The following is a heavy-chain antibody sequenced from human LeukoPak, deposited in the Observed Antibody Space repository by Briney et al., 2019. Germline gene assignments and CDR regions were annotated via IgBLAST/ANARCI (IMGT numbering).Heavy chain of an antibody. D-gene: IGHD3-3*01. V-gene: IGHV1-18*03. CDR1: GYTFTGYY. CDR2: ISAYNGNT. J-gene: IGHJ4*02. CDR3: ARNDFWSGYYGVDY. Sequence: ASVKVSCKASGYTFTGYYMHWVRQAPGQGLEWMGWISAYNGNTNYAQKLQGRVTMTTDTSTSTAYMELRSLRSDDMAVYYCARNDFWSGYYGVDYWGQGTLVTVSS.